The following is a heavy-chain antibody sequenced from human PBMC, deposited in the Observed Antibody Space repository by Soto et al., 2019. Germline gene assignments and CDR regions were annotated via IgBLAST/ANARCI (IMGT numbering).Heavy chain of an antibody. Sequence: QVQLQESGPGLVKPSQTLSLTCTVSGGSISSGGYYWSWIRQHPGKGLEWFGYIYYSGSTYYNPPLRSRVPXSXDXXKNQVSLKLSSVTAADTAVYYCARSPEATVTAFDYWGQGTLVTVSS. CDR3: ARSPEATVTAFDY. CDR2: IYYSGST. D-gene: IGHD4-17*01. CDR1: GGSISSGGYY. V-gene: IGHV4-31*03. J-gene: IGHJ4*02.